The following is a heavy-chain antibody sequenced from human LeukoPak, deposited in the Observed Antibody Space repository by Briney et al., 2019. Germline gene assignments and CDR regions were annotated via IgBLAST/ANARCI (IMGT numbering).Heavy chain of an antibody. J-gene: IGHJ4*02. D-gene: IGHD1-1*01. CDR2: MNPNSGNT. V-gene: IGHV1-8*01. CDR1: GYTFTSYD. Sequence: ASVKVSCKPSGYTFTSYDINWVRQATGQGLEWMGWMNPNSGNTGYAQKFQDRLTMTRDTSINTAYMELHSLRSEDTAVYYCARGYSPSIRTTGNDYWGQGTLVTVSS. CDR3: ARGYSPSIRTTGNDY.